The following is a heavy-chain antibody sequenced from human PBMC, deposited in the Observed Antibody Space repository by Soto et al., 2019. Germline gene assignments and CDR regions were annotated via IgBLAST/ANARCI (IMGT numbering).Heavy chain of an antibody. J-gene: IGHJ4*02. D-gene: IGHD3-22*01. CDR1: GFTFSSYS. CDR3: ARDGRPLDSSGYIDY. V-gene: IGHV3-21*01. CDR2: ISSSSGYI. Sequence: PGGSLRLSCAASGFTFSSYSMNWVRQAPGKGLEWVSSISSSSGYIYYAGSVKGRFTISRDNAKNSLYLQVNSLRAEDTAVYYCARDGRPLDSSGYIDYWGQGTLVTVSA.